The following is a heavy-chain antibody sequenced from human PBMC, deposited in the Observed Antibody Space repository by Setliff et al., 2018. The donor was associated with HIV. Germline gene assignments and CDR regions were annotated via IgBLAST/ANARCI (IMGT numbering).Heavy chain of an antibody. J-gene: IGHJ4*02. CDR2: IDYSGTT. V-gene: IGHV4-59*08. Sequence: SETLSLTCTVSGGSISSYYWSWIRQPPRKGLEWIGYIDYSGTTNYNPSLKSRVTISVDTSKNQFSLRLSSVTAADTAVYYCARGVNFDYWGQGTQVTVSS. D-gene: IGHD3-3*01. CDR3: ARGVNFDY. CDR1: GGSISSYY.